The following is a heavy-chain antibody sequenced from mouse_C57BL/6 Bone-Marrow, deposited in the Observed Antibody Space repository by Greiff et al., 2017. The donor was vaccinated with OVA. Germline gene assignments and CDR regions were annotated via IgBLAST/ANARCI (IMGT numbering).Heavy chain of an antibody. D-gene: IGHD1-1*01. J-gene: IGHJ4*01. CDR3: ARYGYYGSSYAMDY. CDR2: IDPSDSYT. CDR1: GYTFTSYW. V-gene: IGHV1-50*01. Sequence: VQLQQSGAELVKPGASVKLSCKASGYTFTSYWMQWVKQRPGQGLEWIGEIDPSDSYTNYNQKFKGKATLTVDTSSSTAYMQLSSLTSEDSAVYYCARYGYYGSSYAMDYWGQGTSVTVSS.